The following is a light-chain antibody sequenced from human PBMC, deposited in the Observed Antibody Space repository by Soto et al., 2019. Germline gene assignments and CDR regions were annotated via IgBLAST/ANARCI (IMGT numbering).Light chain of an antibody. V-gene: IGKV1-8*01. J-gene: IGKJ1*01. CDR1: QEISPF. CDR2: ASS. Sequence: AVRVTQSPSSISASTRDRVTITCRASQEISPFLAWYQQRPGKAPNLLVYASSTLKSGVPSRFNGSGSGTDFTLTISNLQSEDSATYFCQQYYQYPRTFGQGTKVEIK. CDR3: QQYYQYPRT.